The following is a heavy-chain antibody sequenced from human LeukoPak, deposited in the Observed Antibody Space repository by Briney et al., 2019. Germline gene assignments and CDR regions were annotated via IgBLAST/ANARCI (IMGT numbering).Heavy chain of an antibody. CDR1: GFTFSDHY. V-gene: IGHV3-74*01. D-gene: IGHD3-10*01. CDR3: ARGLGSGSSY. CDR2: INSDGSDI. J-gene: IGHJ4*02. Sequence: GGSLRLSCAASGFTFSDHYMDWVRQAPGKGLVWVSHINSDGSDINYADSVKGRFTISRDNAKNTLYLQMNSLRAEDTALYYCARGLGSGSSYWGQGTLVTVSS.